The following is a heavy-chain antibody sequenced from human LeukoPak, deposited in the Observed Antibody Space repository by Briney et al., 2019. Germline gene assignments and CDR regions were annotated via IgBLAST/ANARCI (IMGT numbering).Heavy chain of an antibody. CDR3: ARDSPQYCSGGSCPYFDY. V-gene: IGHV4-59*01. CDR1: GGSFSGYY. CDR2: IYYSGST. D-gene: IGHD2-15*01. J-gene: IGHJ4*02. Sequence: SETLSLTCAVYGGSFSGYYWSWIRQPPGKGLEWIGYIYYSGSTNYNPSLKSRVTISVDTSKNQFSLKLSSVTAADTGVYYCARDSPQYCSGGSCPYFDYWGQGTLVTVSS.